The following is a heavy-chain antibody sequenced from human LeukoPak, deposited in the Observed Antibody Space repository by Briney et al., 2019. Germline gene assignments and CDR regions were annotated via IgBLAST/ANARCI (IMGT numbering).Heavy chain of an antibody. CDR1: RFTLSTYW. V-gene: IGHV3-7*03. CDR3: ARVRNYYGMDV. J-gene: IGHJ6*02. Sequence: GGSLRLSCAASRFTLSTYWMSWVRQAPGKGLEWVAHIKQDGSQEYYVDSVKGRFTISRDSAKNSLYLQMNSLRAEDTAVYYCARVRNYYGMDVWGQGTTVTVSS. CDR2: IKQDGSQE.